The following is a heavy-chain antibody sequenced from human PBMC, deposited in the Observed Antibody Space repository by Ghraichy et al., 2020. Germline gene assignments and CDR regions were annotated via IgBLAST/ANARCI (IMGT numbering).Heavy chain of an antibody. J-gene: IGHJ3*02. CDR2: ISYSGST. Sequence: SETLSLTCTVSGASISSSNYYWDWIRQPPGKGLEWIGSISYSGSTYYNPSLKSRVTISVDTSENQFSLKLSSVTAADTAVFYCARQVGGGFGSYWAFDIWGQGTMVTVSS. CDR3: ARQVGGGFGSYWAFDI. V-gene: IGHV4-39*01. CDR1: GASISSSNYY. D-gene: IGHD1-26*01.